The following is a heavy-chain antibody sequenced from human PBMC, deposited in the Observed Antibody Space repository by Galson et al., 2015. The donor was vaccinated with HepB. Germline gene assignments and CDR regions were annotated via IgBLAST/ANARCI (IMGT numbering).Heavy chain of an antibody. J-gene: IGHJ4*02. CDR2: IYSANNA. V-gene: IGHV3-66*01. CDR1: GFTVSSDY. CDR3: ARDFRGSNWEGFFDL. Sequence: SLRLSCAASGFTVSSDYMNWIRQTPGKGLEWASVIYSANNAYYADSVKGRFTISRDDSKNTVYLQMNNLRAEDTAMYYCARDFRGSNWEGFFDLWGQGTPVTVSA. D-gene: IGHD1-26*01.